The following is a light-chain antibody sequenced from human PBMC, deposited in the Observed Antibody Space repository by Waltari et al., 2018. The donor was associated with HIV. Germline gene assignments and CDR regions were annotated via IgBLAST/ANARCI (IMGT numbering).Light chain of an antibody. J-gene: IGKJ4*01. Sequence: DIEMTQSPSSLSAYVADRVTITCRASQSINNYLNWYQQKPGKAPKLLIYAASSLQSGVPSRFSGSGSGTDFTLTISSLQPEDFASYYCQQSHSTPLTFGGGTKVEIK. CDR3: QQSHSTPLT. CDR1: QSINNY. CDR2: AAS. V-gene: IGKV1-39*01.